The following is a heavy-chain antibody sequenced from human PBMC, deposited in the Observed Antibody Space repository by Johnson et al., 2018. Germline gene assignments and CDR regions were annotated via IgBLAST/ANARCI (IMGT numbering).Heavy chain of an antibody. CDR2: ISSSSSYI. Sequence: VQLVQSGGGLVKPGGSLRLSCAASGFTFSSYSMNWVRQAPGKGLEWVSSISSSSSYIYYADSVKGRFTISRDNAKNSLYLQMNSLRAEDTAVYYCARRATMVHYGMDVWGQGTTVTVSS. D-gene: IGHD3-10*01. CDR3: ARRATMVHYGMDV. J-gene: IGHJ6*02. V-gene: IGHV3-21*01. CDR1: GFTFSSYS.